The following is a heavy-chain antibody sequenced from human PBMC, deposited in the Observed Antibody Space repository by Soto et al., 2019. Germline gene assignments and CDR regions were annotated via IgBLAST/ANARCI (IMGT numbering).Heavy chain of an antibody. D-gene: IGHD5-18*01. V-gene: IGHV1-46*01. CDR1: GYTFTSYY. J-gene: IGHJ4*02. CDR2: INPSGGRT. CDR3: ARDVLGGTAMVH. Sequence: GASVKVSCKASGYTFTSYYMHWVRQAPGQGLEWMGIINPSGGRTSYAQKFQGRVTMTRDTSTSTVYMELSSLRSEDTAVYYCARDVLGGTAMVHWGQGTLVTISS.